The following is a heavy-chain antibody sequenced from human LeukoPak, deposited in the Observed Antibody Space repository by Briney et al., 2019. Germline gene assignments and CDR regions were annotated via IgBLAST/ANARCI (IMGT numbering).Heavy chain of an antibody. CDR1: GGSISSGDYY. Sequence: SETLSLTCTVSGGSISSGDYYWSWIRQPPGKGLEWIGYIYYSGSTYYSPSLKSRVTISVDTSKNQFSLKLSSVTAADTAVYYCARTTSKYSYGIDYWGQGTLVTVSS. D-gene: IGHD5-18*01. CDR2: IYYSGST. J-gene: IGHJ4*02. CDR3: ARTTSKYSYGIDY. V-gene: IGHV4-30-4*01.